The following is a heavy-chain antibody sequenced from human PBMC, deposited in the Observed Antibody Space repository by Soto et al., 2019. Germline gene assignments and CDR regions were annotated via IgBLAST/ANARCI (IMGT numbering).Heavy chain of an antibody. V-gene: IGHV1-8*01. J-gene: IGHJ4*01. CDR2: MNPNSGNT. Sequence: SMKVSCKTFGYTFTGYDSAWAGQATGQGLEWMGWMNPNSGNTGYAQKFQGRVTMTRNTTLSTAYMERSSLRCDVAAGYYCARRGDYVYTGVDYW. CDR1: GYTFTGYD. D-gene: IGHD4-17*01. CDR3: ARRGDYVYTGVDY.